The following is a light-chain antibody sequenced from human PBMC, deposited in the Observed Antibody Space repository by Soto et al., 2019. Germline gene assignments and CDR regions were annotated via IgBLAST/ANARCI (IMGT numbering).Light chain of an antibody. V-gene: IGKV3-20*01. CDR3: QPYVSSPWT. J-gene: IGKJ1*01. CDR1: QSISSSH. CDR2: GAS. Sequence: EIVLTQSPGTLSLSPGERATLSCRASQSISSSHLAWYQQKAGQAPRVLIYGASSRATGIPDRFSGSGSGTDFTLTISRLETEDFAVYYCQPYVSSPWTFGQGTKVEIK.